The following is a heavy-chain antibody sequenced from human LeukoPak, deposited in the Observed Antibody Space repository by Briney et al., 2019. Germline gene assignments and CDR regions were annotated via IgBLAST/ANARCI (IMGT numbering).Heavy chain of an antibody. CDR1: GFTFSSYS. J-gene: IGHJ6*03. CDR2: ISSSSSYV. CDR3: ARSSSSWYYQYYYYMDV. V-gene: IGHV3-21*01. D-gene: IGHD6-13*01. Sequence: GGSLRLSCAASGFTFSSYSMNWVRQAPGKGLEWVSSISSSSSYVYYADSVKGRFTISRDNAKNSLYLQMNSLRAEDTAVYYCARSSSSWYYQYYYYMDVWGKGTTVTVSS.